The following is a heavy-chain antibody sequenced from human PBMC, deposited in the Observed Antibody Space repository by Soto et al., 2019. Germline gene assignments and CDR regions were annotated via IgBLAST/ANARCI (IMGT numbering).Heavy chain of an antibody. CDR3: AKGQLWLGDYGMDV. Sequence: PGGSLRLSCAASGFTFSSYGMHWVRQAPGKGLEWVAVISYDGSNKYYADSVKGRFTISRDNSKNTLYLQMNSLRAEDTAVYYCAKGQLWLGDYGMDVWGQGTTVTVSS. CDR2: ISYDGSNK. CDR1: GFTFSSYG. J-gene: IGHJ6*02. V-gene: IGHV3-30*18. D-gene: IGHD5-18*01.